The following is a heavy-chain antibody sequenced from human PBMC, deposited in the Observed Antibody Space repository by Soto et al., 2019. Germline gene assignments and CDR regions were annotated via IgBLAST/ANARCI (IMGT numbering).Heavy chain of an antibody. V-gene: IGHV1-46*01. CDR2: VNPSGGST. CDR3: AREEKCSGGTCYSEYFHR. CDR1: VYFSTPYS. D-gene: IGHD2-15*01. J-gene: IGHJ1*01. Sequence: SVKLCGNASVYFSTPYSRRCVRLAPGQGLEWMGVVNPSGGSTKYAQNFQGRVTMTRDTSTTTIYMELRSLRYDDTAIYYCAREEKCSGGTCYSEYFHRWGQGTLVT.